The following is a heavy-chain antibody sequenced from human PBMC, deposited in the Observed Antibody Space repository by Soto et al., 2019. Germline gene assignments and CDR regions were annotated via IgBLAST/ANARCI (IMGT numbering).Heavy chain of an antibody. CDR1: GFSLSTSGMC. CDR3: ARFTTGTFDY. CDR2: IDWDDEK. J-gene: IGHJ4*02. Sequence: GFSLSTSGMCVSWIRQPPGKALEWLARIDWDDEKYYSTSLKTRLTISKDTSKNQVVLTMTNMDPVDTATYYCARFTTGTFDYWGQGTLVTVSS. V-gene: IGHV2-70*11. D-gene: IGHD1-1*01.